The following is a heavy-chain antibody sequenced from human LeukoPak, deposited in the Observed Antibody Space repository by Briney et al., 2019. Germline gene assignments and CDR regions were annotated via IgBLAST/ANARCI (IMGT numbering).Heavy chain of an antibody. CDR3: ARPRPGYYMDV. CDR1: GFTFSSYW. V-gene: IGHV3-7*01. Sequence: GGSLRLSCAASGFTFSSYWMSWVRQAPGKGLEWVANIKQDGSEKYYVDSVKGRFTIARDNAKNSLYLQMNSLRAEDTAVYYCARPRPGYYMDVWGKGTTVTVSS. CDR2: IKQDGSEK. D-gene: IGHD1-1*01. J-gene: IGHJ6*03.